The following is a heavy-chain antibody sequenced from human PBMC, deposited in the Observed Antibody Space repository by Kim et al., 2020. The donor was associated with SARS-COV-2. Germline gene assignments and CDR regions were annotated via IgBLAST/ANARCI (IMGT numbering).Heavy chain of an antibody. CDR3: ARDGTMVRGVITHYYGMDV. Sequence: VKVSCKASNYTFSNYGISWVRQAPGQGLEWMGWISIYNGDTRYAQNFQGRVTVTTDTSTNTAYVELRSLRSDDTAVYYCARDGTMVRGVITHYYGMDVWGQGTTVTVSS. V-gene: IGHV1-18*01. D-gene: IGHD3-10*01. CDR2: ISIYNGDT. CDR1: NYTFSNYG. J-gene: IGHJ6*02.